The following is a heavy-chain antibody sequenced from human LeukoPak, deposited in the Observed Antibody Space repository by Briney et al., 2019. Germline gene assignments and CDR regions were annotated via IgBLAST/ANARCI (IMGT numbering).Heavy chain of an antibody. CDR2: ISSSGSAI. V-gene: IGHV3-48*03. J-gene: IGHJ4*02. D-gene: IGHD3/OR15-3a*01. Sequence: GGSLRLSCAASGFTFSSFEMNWVRQAPGKGLEWVSYISSSGSAIHYADSVKGRFTISRDNAKNSVYLQMNSLRVEDTGVYYCARENPDWLGYWGQGTLVTVSS. CDR3: ARENPDWLGY. CDR1: GFTFSSFE.